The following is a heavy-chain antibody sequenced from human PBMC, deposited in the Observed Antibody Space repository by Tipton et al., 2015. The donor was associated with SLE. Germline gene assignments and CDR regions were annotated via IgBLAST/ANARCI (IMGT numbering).Heavy chain of an antibody. J-gene: IGHJ4*02. D-gene: IGHD3-3*01. CDR1: GGSISSHY. CDR2: ISYSGST. V-gene: IGHV4-59*11. CDR3: ARSPIFGVVTHFDY. Sequence: TLSLTCTVSGGSISSHYWTWIRQPPGKKLEWIGYISYSGSTNYNPSLKSRVTISVDTSKNQFSLKLSSVTAADTAVYYCARSPIFGVVTHFDYWGQGTLVTVSS.